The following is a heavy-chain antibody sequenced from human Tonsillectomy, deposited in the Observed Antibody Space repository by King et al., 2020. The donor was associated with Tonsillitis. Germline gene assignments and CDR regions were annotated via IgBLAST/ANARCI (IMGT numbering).Heavy chain of an antibody. CDR1: GFTFSSYA. CDR2: ISYDGSIK. J-gene: IGHJ4*02. CDR3: AKTMVRGGNYFDY. Sequence: VQLVESGGGVVQPGRSLRLSCAASGFTFSSYAMHWVRQAPGKGLEWVAVISYDGSIKYYADSVKGRFTISRDNSKNTLYLQMNSLRAEDTAVYYCAKTMVRGGNYFDYWGQGTLVTVSS. D-gene: IGHD3-10*01. V-gene: IGHV3-30-3*01.